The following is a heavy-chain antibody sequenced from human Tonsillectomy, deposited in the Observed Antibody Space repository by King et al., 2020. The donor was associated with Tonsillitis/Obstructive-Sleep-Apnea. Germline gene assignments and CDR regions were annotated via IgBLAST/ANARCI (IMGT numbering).Heavy chain of an antibody. CDR2: INHGGST. Sequence: VQLQQWGAGLLKASETLSLTCAVYGGSFSGYYWSWIRQPPGKGLEWIGEINHGGSTNYNPSLKSRVTISLDTSKNQFSLRLSSVTAADTAVYYCARLRFEEYVRGDAFDIWGQGTMVTVCS. CDR3: ARLRFEEYVRGDAFDI. D-gene: IGHD3-10*01. CDR1: GGSFSGYY. V-gene: IGHV4-34*01. J-gene: IGHJ3*02.